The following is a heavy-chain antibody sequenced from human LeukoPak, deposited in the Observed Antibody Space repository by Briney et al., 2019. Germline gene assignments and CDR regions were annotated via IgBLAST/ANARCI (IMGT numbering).Heavy chain of an antibody. Sequence: GRSLRLSCAASGFTFSSYGMHWVRQAPGKGLEWVAVIWYDGSNKYYADSVKGRFTISRDNSKNTLYLQMNSLRAEDTAVYYCAREVRGAAFDYWGQGTLVTVSS. V-gene: IGHV3-30*19. J-gene: IGHJ4*02. CDR3: AREVRGAAFDY. CDR1: GFTFSSYG. CDR2: IWYDGSNK. D-gene: IGHD3-10*01.